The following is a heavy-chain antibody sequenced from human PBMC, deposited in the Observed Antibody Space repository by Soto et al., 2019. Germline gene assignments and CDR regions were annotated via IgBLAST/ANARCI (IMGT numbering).Heavy chain of an antibody. V-gene: IGHV3-7*01. Sequence: ESGGDFVQPGGSLRLSCEASGFTFRNDWMSWVRQAPGKGPEWVASIKPDGSEEHYVDSVEGRFTISRDNTKNSLFLQMNALRAEDTAIYYCARGGHWGQGTLVTVSS. CDR2: IKPDGSEE. J-gene: IGHJ4*02. CDR1: GFTFRNDW. CDR3: ARGGH.